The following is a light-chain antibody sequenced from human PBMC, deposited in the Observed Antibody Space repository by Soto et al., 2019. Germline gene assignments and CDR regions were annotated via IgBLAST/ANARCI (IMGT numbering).Light chain of an antibody. CDR3: QQYNSWPLIT. J-gene: IGKJ5*01. CDR2: GAS. V-gene: IGKV3-20*01. CDR1: QSVSSSY. Sequence: EIVMTQSPATLSLSPGERSTLSCRAIQSVSSSYLAWYQQKPGQAPRLLIYGASSRATGIPDRFSGSGSGTDFTLTISFLQSEDFAVYYCQQYNSWPLITFGPGARLEIK.